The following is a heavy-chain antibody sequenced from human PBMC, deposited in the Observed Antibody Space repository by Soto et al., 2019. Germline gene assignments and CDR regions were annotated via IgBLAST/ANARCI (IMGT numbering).Heavy chain of an antibody. Sequence: PGGSLRLSCAASGFTFSSYAMHWVRQAPGKGLEWVAVISYDGSNKYYADSVKGRFTISRDNSKNTLYLQMNSLRAEDTAVYYCARDCWSGEGYYYYGMDVWGQGTTVTVSS. D-gene: IGHD3-3*01. J-gene: IGHJ6*02. V-gene: IGHV3-30-3*01. CDR1: GFTFSSYA. CDR2: ISYDGSNK. CDR3: ARDCWSGEGYYYYGMDV.